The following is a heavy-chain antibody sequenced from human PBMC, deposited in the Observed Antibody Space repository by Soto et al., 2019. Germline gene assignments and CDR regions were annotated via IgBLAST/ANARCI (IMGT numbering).Heavy chain of an antibody. CDR2: ISDAGSKI. CDR3: AKVPWSLAHSHYFHH. J-gene: IGHJ4*02. CDR1: GFTFSSYG. Sequence: QVQVVESGGGVVQPGRSLRLSCAASGFTFSSYGMHWVRQSPGKGLAWVAGISDAGSKIYYADSVKGRFTVSRDNSKNTMYMHMDNLRDEDTALYYCAKVPWSLAHSHYFHHWGQGSLVTVSS. D-gene: IGHD1-26*01. V-gene: IGHV3-30*18.